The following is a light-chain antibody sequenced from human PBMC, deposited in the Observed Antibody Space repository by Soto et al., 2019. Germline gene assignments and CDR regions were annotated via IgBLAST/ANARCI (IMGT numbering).Light chain of an antibody. CDR3: QQYNSYRYT. CDR1: QSISSW. Sequence: DIHSTQSPSTLSSSVGDRVTITCRASQSISSWLAWYQQKPGKAPKLLIYDASSLESGVPSRFSGSGSATEFTLTIRSLQPDDFATYYCQQYNSYRYTFGQGTKLDIK. CDR2: DAS. V-gene: IGKV1-5*01. J-gene: IGKJ2*01.